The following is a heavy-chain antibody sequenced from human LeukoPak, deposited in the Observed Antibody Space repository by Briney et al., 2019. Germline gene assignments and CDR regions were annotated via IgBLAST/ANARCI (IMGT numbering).Heavy chain of an antibody. CDR3: ARVGVGATPFDY. D-gene: IGHD1-26*01. CDR1: GGSFSGYY. J-gene: IGHJ4*02. V-gene: IGHV4-34*01. Sequence: SETLSLTCAVYGGSFSGYYWSWILQPPGKGLEWIGEINHSGSTNYNPSLKSRVTISVDTSKNQFSLKLSSVTAADTAVYYCARVGVGATPFDYWGQGTLVTVSS. CDR2: INHSGST.